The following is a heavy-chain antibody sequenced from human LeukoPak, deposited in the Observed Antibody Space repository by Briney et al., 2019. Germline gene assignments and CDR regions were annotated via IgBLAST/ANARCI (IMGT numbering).Heavy chain of an antibody. J-gene: IGHJ2*01. Sequence: SVKVSCKASGFTFTSSAVQWVRQARGQRLEWIGWIVVGSGNTNYAQKFQERVTITRDMSTSTAYMELSRLRSEDTAVYYCAADLDDSRQWWYFDLWGRGTLVTVSS. CDR2: IVVGSGNT. D-gene: IGHD3-22*01. CDR1: GFTFTSSA. V-gene: IGHV1-58*01. CDR3: AADLDDSRQWWYFDL.